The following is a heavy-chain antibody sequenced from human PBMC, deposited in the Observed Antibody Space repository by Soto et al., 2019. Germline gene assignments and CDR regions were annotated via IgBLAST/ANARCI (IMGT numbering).Heavy chain of an antibody. V-gene: IGHV1-18*04. CDR2: ISAYNGNT. Sequence: ASVKVSCKAAGYTITVYGISWVRQAPGQGLEWMGWISAYNGNTNYAQKLQGSVTMTTDTSTSTAYMELRSLRSDDTAVYYCARRNVGHIAARHDPWGQGTMVTV. CDR1: GYTITVYG. CDR3: ARRNVGHIAARHDP. J-gene: IGHJ5*02. D-gene: IGHD6-6*01.